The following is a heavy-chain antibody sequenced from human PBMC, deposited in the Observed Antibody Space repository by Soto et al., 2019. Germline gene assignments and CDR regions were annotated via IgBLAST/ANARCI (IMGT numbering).Heavy chain of an antibody. CDR2: MKPDANEK. Sequence: GGSLRLSCAASGFTFSTYWMAWVRQAPGKGLEWVANMKPDANEKHYVDSVKGRFTISRDNSKNTLYLQMNSLGAEDTAVYYCAKTHPPEYYDSSGYLDYWGQGTLVTVSS. D-gene: IGHD3-22*01. CDR3: AKTHPPEYYDSSGYLDY. CDR1: GFTFSTYW. J-gene: IGHJ4*02. V-gene: IGHV3-7*03.